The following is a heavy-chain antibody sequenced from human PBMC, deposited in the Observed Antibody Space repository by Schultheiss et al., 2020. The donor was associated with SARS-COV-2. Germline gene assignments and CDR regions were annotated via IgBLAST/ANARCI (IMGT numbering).Heavy chain of an antibody. D-gene: IGHD6-19*01. CDR3: AKKGSSGWYGKYYFDY. CDR2: MSYDGSNE. CDR1: GFTFSNAW. Sequence: GGSLRLSCAASGFTFSNAWMNWVRQAPGKGLDWVALMSYDGSNEYYADSVKGRFTISRDNAKNSLYLQMNSLRAEDTAVYYCAKKGSSGWYGKYYFDYWGQGTLVTVSS. V-gene: IGHV3-30*18. J-gene: IGHJ4*02.